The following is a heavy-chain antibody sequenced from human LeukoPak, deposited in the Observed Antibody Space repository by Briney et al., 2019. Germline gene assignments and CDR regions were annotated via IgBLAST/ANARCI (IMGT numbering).Heavy chain of an antibody. D-gene: IGHD6-6*01. Sequence: GGSLRLSRTASGFTFSDYWMTWVRQAPGKGPEWVANIKQDGSEKYYVDSVKGRFTISRDNAKNSLYLQMNSLRAEDTAVYYCARGDSSSSYFDYWGQGTLVTVSS. CDR3: ARGDSSSSYFDY. V-gene: IGHV3-7*01. CDR2: IKQDGSEK. CDR1: GFTFSDYW. J-gene: IGHJ4*02.